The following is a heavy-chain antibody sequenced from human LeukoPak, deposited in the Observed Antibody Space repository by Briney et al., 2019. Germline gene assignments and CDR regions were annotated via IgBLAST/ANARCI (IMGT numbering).Heavy chain of an antibody. J-gene: IGHJ4*02. CDR1: GGSISSYY. CDR3: ARGGYSYGFVLDY. D-gene: IGHD5-18*01. CDR2: IYYSGTT. Sequence: SETLSLTCTVSGGSISSYYWSWIRQPPGKGLEWIGYIYYSGTTNYNPSLKSRVTISVDTSKNQFSLKLSSVTAADTAVYYCARGGYSYGFVLDYWGQGTLVTVSS. V-gene: IGHV4-59*08.